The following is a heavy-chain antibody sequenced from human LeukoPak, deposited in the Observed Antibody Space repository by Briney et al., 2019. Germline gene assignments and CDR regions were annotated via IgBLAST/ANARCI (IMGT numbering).Heavy chain of an antibody. CDR2: INHSGST. CDR1: GGSISSSSYY. J-gene: IGHJ3*02. D-gene: IGHD3-10*01. CDR3: ARGPGEWSADAFDI. V-gene: IGHV4-39*07. Sequence: SETLSLTCTVSGGSISSSSYYWSWIRQPPGKGLEWIGEINHSGSTNYNPSLKSRVTISVDTSKNQFSLKLSSVTAADTAVYYCARGPGEWSADAFDIWGQGTMVTVSS.